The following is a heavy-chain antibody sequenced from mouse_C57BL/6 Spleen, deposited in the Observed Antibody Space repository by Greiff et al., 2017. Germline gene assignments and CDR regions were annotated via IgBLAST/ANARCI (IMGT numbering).Heavy chain of an antibody. J-gene: IGHJ1*03. Sequence: VKLQQSGAELVKPGASVKMSCKASGYTFTTYPIEWMKQNHGKSLEWIGNFHPYNDDTKYNEKFKGKATLTVEKSSSTVYLELSRLTSDDSAVYYCARSYYDYDGGYFDVWGTGTTVTVSS. CDR3: ARSYYDYDGGYFDV. D-gene: IGHD2-4*01. CDR2: FHPYNDDT. CDR1: GYTFTTYP. V-gene: IGHV1-47*01.